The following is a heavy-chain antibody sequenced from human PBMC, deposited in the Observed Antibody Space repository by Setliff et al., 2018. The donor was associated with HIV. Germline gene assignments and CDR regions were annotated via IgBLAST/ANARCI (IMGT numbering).Heavy chain of an antibody. D-gene: IGHD4-17*01. CDR2: IHFSGST. V-gene: IGHV4-39*07. Sequence: SLTCSVSGDSMSRGSYFWGWIRQTPGKGLEWIGNIHFSGSTYYNPSLKSRVTVSVDPSKNQFSLSLTSVTAADTAVYYCARGRTPSYGGDYRDTFDIWGPGTKVTVSS. CDR3: ARGRTPSYGGDYRDTFDI. J-gene: IGHJ3*02. CDR1: GDSMSRGSYF.